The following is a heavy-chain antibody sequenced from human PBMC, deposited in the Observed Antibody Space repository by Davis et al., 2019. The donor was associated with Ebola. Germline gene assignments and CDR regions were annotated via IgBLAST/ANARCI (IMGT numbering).Heavy chain of an antibody. J-gene: IGHJ5*02. V-gene: IGHV1-18*01. CDR3: ARVGRVVATITNWFDP. D-gene: IGHD5-12*01. CDR1: GYTFTSYG. CDR2: ISAYNGNT. Sequence: ASVKVSCKASGYTFTSYGISWVRQAPGQGLEWMGWISAYNGNTNYAQKLQGRVTTTTDTSTSTAYMELRSLRSDDTAVYYCARVGRVVATITNWFDPWGQGTLVTVSS.